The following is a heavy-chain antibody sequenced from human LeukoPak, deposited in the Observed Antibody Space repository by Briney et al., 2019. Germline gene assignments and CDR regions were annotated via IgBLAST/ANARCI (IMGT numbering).Heavy chain of an antibody. CDR3: AREQGGSGSYFTEQYYYYGMDV. CDR1: GYTFNTYW. Sequence: GESLKISCQASGYTFNTYWIGWVRQLPGKGLEWMGIIHPGDSDIRYNPSFQGQVTISADKSISTAYLQWNSLKASDSAMYYCAREQGGSGSYFTEQYYYYGMDVWGRGTTVTVSS. CDR2: IHPGDSDI. V-gene: IGHV5-51*01. J-gene: IGHJ6*02. D-gene: IGHD3-10*01.